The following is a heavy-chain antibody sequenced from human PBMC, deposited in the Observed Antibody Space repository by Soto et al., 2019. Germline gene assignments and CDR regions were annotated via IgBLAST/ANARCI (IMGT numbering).Heavy chain of an antibody. D-gene: IGHD2-2*01. V-gene: IGHV3-23*01. CDR1: GFTFSSYA. CDR3: TREGHFTSTYCYPFDP. J-gene: IGHJ5*02. CDR2: ISGRGGDT. Sequence: EAQLLESGGGLVQPGGSLRLSCAASGFTFSSYAMSWVRQAPGKGLEWVSGISGRGGDTYYADSVKGRFTISRDNSKNTLYLQLNSLRDEDTAVYYCTREGHFTSTYCYPFDPWGQGTLVTVSS.